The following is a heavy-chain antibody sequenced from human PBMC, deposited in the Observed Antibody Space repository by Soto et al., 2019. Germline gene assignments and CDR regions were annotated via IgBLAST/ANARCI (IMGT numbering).Heavy chain of an antibody. Sequence: QVQLQESGPGLVKPSGTLSLTCAVSGGSVTISNWWSWVRQTPGKGLEWIGQIHHSGSTNYNPSRTSRVTISVDKSKNQFSLEMKSVTAADTSVNYCARGGYYFYMDVWGKGTTVTVSS. D-gene: IGHD1-26*01. CDR2: IHHSGST. J-gene: IGHJ6*03. CDR1: GGSVTISNW. CDR3: ARGGYYFYMDV. V-gene: IGHV4-4*02.